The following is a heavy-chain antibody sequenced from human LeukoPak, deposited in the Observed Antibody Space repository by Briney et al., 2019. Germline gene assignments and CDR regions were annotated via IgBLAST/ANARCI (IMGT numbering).Heavy chain of an antibody. CDR1: GGSISSYY. CDR2: IYYSGST. D-gene: IGHD3-22*01. V-gene: IGHV4-59*01. Sequence: SETLSLTCTVSGGSISSYYWNWIRQPPGKGLEWIGYIYYSGSTNYNPSLKSRVTISVDTSKNQFSLKLSSVTAADTAVYYCARMYYYDSSGYYSWYFDLWGRGTLVTVSS. CDR3: ARMYYYDSSGYYSWYFDL. J-gene: IGHJ2*01.